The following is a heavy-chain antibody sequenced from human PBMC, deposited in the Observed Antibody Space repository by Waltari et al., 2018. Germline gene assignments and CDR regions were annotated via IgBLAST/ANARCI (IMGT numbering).Heavy chain of an antibody. CDR3: AGTPAQNGSGSYPIDY. D-gene: IGHD3-10*01. J-gene: IGHJ4*02. CDR1: GGSFSGYY. Sequence: QVQLQQWGAGLLKPSETLSLTCAVYGGSFSGYYWSWIRQPPGKGLEWIGEINHSGSTNYNPSLKSRVTISVDTSKNQFSLKLSSVTAADTAVYYCAGTPAQNGSGSYPIDYWGQGTLVTVSS. V-gene: IGHV4-34*01. CDR2: INHSGST.